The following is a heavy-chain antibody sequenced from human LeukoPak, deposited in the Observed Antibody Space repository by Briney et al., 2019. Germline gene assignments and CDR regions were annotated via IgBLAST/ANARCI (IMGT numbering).Heavy chain of an antibody. CDR2: INTNTGNP. V-gene: IGHV7-4-1*02. J-gene: IGHJ4*02. CDR3: ARGFYGSGSYYNVPPR. Sequence: ASVKVSCKASGYIFTGHYMHWVRQAPGQGLEWMGWINTNTGNPTYAQGFTGRFVFSLDTSVSTAYLQISSLKAEDTAVYYCARGFYGSGSYYNVPPRWGQGTLVTVSS. D-gene: IGHD3-10*01. CDR1: GYIFTGHY.